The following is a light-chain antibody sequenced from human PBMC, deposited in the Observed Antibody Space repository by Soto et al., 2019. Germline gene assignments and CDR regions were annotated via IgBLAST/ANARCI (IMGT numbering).Light chain of an antibody. CDR2: KAS. V-gene: IGKV1-5*03. J-gene: IGKJ1*01. CDR1: QGISNW. Sequence: DIQMTQSPSSVSASVGDRVTITCRASQGISNWLAWYQQKPGKAPKLLISKASSLESGVPSRFSGSGSGTEFTLTISSLQPDDSATYYCQQYNSYRAFGQGTKVEIK. CDR3: QQYNSYRA.